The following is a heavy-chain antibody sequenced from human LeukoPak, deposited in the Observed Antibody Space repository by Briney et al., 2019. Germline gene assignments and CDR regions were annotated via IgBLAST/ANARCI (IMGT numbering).Heavy chain of an antibody. V-gene: IGHV1-2*02. CDR3: ARLYDSSGYYYFDY. J-gene: IGHJ4*02. CDR2: INPNSGGT. CDR1: GYTFTSYG. Sequence: GASVKVSCKASGYTFTSYGISWVRQAPGQGLEWMGWINPNSGGTNYAQKFQGRVTMTRDTSISTAYMELSRLRSDDTAVYYCARLYDSSGYYYFDYWGQGTLVTVSS. D-gene: IGHD3-22*01.